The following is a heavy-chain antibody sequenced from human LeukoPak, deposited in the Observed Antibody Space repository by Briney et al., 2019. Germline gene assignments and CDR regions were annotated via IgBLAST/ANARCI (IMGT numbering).Heavy chain of an antibody. CDR2: IYYSGST. CDR3: ARFYGGNSGMLPRATFDI. Sequence: SQTLSLTCTLSGGSISSGGYYWSWIRPHPGKGPEWIGYIYYSGSTYYNPSLRSRVTISVDMSKKQFSLKLNSVTAAVTAVYYCARFYGGNSGMLPRATFDIWGQGTMVTVSS. J-gene: IGHJ3*02. V-gene: IGHV4-31*03. CDR1: GGSISSGGYY. D-gene: IGHD4-23*01.